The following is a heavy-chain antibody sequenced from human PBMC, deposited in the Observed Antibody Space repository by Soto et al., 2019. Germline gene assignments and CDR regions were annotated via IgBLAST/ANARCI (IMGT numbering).Heavy chain of an antibody. CDR1: GYTFTSYG. V-gene: IGHV1-18*01. J-gene: IGHJ2*01. D-gene: IGHD5-12*01. CDR2: ISAYNGNT. CDR3: ARDLLTRDTYVASPYWYLDL. Sequence: QVQLVQSGAEVKKPGASVKVSCKASGYTFTSYGISWVRQAPGQGLEWMGWISAYNGNTNYAQKLQGRVTMTTDTSTSTAYMELRSLRSDDTAVYYCARDLLTRDTYVASPYWYLDLWGRGTLVTVSS.